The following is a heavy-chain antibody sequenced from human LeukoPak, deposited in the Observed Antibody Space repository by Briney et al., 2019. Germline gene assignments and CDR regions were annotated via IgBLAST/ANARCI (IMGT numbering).Heavy chain of an antibody. CDR1: GFTFSSYG. D-gene: IGHD3-10*01. CDR3: ASWRGSGSYGGYFDY. CDR2: IWYDGSNR. V-gene: IGHV3-33*01. J-gene: IGHJ4*02. Sequence: GGSLRLSCAASGFTFSSYGMYWVRQAPGKGLEWVALIWYDGSNRYCADSVKGRFTISRDNSKNTLYLQMNSLRAEDTAVYYCASWRGSGSYGGYFDYWGQGTLVTVS.